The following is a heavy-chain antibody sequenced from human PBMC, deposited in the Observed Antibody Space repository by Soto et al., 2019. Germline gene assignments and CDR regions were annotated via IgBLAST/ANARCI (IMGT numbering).Heavy chain of an antibody. CDR3: ARGTSWQLPFDY. CDR1: SDSISSYY. Sequence: SETLSLTCTVSSDSISSYYWNWIRQPPGKRPEWIGYISYSGSTDYNPSLKSRVTISGDTSKNQFSLKVSSVTAADTAVYYCARGTSWQLPFDYWGQGTLVTVSS. V-gene: IGHV4-59*01. CDR2: ISYSGST. D-gene: IGHD6-13*01. J-gene: IGHJ4*02.